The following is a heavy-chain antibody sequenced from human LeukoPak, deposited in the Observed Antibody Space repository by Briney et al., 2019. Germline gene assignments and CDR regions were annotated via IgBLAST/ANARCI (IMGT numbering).Heavy chain of an antibody. J-gene: IGHJ4*02. D-gene: IGHD1-26*01. CDR2: VNPSGGST. Sequence: ASVKVSCKASGYTFTSYYMHWVRQAPGQGLEWMGIVNPSGGSTSYAQKFQGRVTMTRDMSTSTVYMELSSLRSEDTAVYYCATSGGYSGSYNYWGQGTLVTVSS. CDR3: ATSGGYSGSYNY. V-gene: IGHV1-46*01. CDR1: GYTFTSYY.